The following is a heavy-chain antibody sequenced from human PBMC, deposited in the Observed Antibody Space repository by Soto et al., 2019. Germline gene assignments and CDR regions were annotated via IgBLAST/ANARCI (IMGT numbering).Heavy chain of an antibody. D-gene: IGHD2-2*01. CDR1: GYTFTSYY. Sequence: ASVKVSCKASGYTFTSYYMHWVRQAPGQGLEWMGIINPSGGSTSYAQKFQGRVTMTRDTSTSTVYMELSSLRSEDTAVYYCARDPPSFPAAMHFSYYYGMDVWGQGTTVTVSS. J-gene: IGHJ6*02. CDR3: ARDPPSFPAAMHFSYYYGMDV. CDR2: INPSGGST. V-gene: IGHV1-46*01.